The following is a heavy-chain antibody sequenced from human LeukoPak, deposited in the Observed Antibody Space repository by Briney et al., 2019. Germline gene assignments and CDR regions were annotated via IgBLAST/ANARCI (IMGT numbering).Heavy chain of an antibody. Sequence: GGSLRLSCAGSGFTFTNYNMNWVRQAPGKGLEWVSSISSSSSYIYYADSVKGRFTISRDNAKNSLYLQMNSLRAEDTAVYYCARDSGSYEGWGQGTLVTVSS. J-gene: IGHJ4*02. CDR1: GFTFTNYN. V-gene: IGHV3-21*01. D-gene: IGHD1-26*01. CDR2: ISSSSSYI. CDR3: ARDSGSYEG.